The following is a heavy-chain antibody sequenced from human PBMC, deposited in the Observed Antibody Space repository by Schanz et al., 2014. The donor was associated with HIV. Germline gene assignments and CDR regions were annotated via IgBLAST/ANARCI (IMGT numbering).Heavy chain of an antibody. Sequence: QVQLQQWGAGLLKPSETLSLTCAVYGGSISSFYWGWIRQPPGRGLEWIGYIYYTGSTNYNPSLKSRVTISVDTSKNQFSLKLSSVTAADTAVYYCASSQGAARAFDYWGQGTLVTVSS. J-gene: IGHJ4*02. V-gene: IGHV4-59*01. D-gene: IGHD6-6*01. CDR1: GGSISSFY. CDR3: ASSQGAARAFDY. CDR2: IYYTGST.